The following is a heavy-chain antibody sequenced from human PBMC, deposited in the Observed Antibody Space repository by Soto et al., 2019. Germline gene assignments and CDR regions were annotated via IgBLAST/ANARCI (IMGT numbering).Heavy chain of an antibody. Sequence: QVQLVQSGAEVKKPGASVKVSCKASGYTFTSYGFSWVRQAPGQGLEWMGWISGYNGNTNYVQKLQGRVTMTTDTSTSTAYMELRSLTSDDTAVYYCARDPNSWNDGVGDYWGQGTLVTVSS. CDR3: ARDPNSWNDGVGDY. CDR1: GYTFTSYG. J-gene: IGHJ4*02. CDR2: ISGYNGNT. D-gene: IGHD1-20*01. V-gene: IGHV1-18*01.